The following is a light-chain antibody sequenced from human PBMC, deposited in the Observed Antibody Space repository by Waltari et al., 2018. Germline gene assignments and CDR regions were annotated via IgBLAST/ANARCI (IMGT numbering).Light chain of an antibody. CDR1: KSVGNN. Sequence: ETIMTQSPATLSVSPGEQATLSCRASKSVGNNIAWFQQTPGQAPRLLIYVTSSRSTNIPGRFSGAGSGTDFTLTISGLQSEDFAVYYCQQYNEWPYTFGQGT. J-gene: IGKJ2*01. V-gene: IGKV3-15*01. CDR2: VTS. CDR3: QQYNEWPYT.